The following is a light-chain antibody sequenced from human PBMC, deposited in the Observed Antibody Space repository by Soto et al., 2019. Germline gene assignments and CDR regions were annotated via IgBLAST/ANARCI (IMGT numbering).Light chain of an antibody. Sequence: VMTQSPANLSVSPGEGVTIFCRASQNVANNIAWYQVKPAQPPRLLIYASSTRATGIPATFRGSGSETQFSLPISSLQSEDSAVYYCQQYYHWGLSFGGGTKVEI. J-gene: IGKJ4*01. V-gene: IGKV3D-15*01. CDR3: QQYYHWGLS. CDR2: ASS. CDR1: QNVANN.